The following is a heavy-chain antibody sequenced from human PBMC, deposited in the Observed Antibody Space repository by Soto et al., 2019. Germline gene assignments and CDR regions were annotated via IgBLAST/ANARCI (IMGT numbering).Heavy chain of an antibody. V-gene: IGHV4-30-2*01. Sequence: QLQLQESGSGLVKPSQTLSLTCAVSGGSISSGGYSWTWIRQPPGKGLEWIGYIYHSGSAYYNPPPKSPVTLSVDRAKNQFSLKLSSVTAADTAGYYCARGHYGDYGYGMDVWGQGTTVTVSS. CDR2: IYHSGSA. CDR1: GGSISSGGYS. J-gene: IGHJ6*02. CDR3: ARGHYGDYGYGMDV. D-gene: IGHD4-17*01.